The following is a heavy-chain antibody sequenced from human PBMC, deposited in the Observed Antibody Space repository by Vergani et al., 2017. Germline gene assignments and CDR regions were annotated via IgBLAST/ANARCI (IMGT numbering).Heavy chain of an antibody. Sequence: QVQLQESGPGLVKPSQTLSLTCTVSGGSISSGSYYWSWIRQPAGKGLEWIGRIYTSGSTNYNPSLKSRVTISVDTSKNQFSLKLSSVTAADTAVYYCARWSSLDGYWGQGTLVTVSS. CDR2: IYTSGST. D-gene: IGHD3/OR15-3a*01. CDR1: GGSISSGSYY. V-gene: IGHV4-61*02. J-gene: IGHJ4*02. CDR3: ARWSSLDGY.